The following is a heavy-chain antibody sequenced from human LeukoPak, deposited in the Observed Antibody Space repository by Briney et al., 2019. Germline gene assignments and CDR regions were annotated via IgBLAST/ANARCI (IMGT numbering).Heavy chain of an antibody. Sequence: GESLKISCKGSGYSFTSYWIGWVRQMPGKGLEWMGIIYPGDSDTRYSPSFQGQVTISADKSISTAYLQWSSLKASDTAMYYCARHFEGAYGSGSYYMGGNGYYYGIDVWGQGTTVTVSS. J-gene: IGHJ6*02. D-gene: IGHD3-10*01. CDR1: GYSFTSYW. V-gene: IGHV5-51*01. CDR3: ARHFEGAYGSGSYYMGGNGYYYGIDV. CDR2: IYPGDSDT.